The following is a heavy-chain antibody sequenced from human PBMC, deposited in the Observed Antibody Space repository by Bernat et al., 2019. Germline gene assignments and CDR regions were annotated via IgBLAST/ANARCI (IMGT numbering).Heavy chain of an antibody. Sequence: QVQLVQSGGGVVQPGRSLRLSCVASGFTFSSYGMHWVRQAPGKGLEWVAVIRFDGSNKYYADSVKGRFTISRDNSKNTLYLQMNSLRAEDTAVYYCARATYYFGSESYETSGSGMYYFEYWGQGILVTVSS. D-gene: IGHD3-10*01. J-gene: IGHJ4*02. V-gene: IGHV3-33*01. CDR1: GFTFSSYG. CDR2: IRFDGSNK. CDR3: ARATYYFGSESYETSGSGMYYFEY.